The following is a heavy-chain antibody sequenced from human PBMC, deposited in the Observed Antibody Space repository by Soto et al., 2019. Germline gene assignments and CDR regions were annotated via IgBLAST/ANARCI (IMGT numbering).Heavy chain of an antibody. CDR2: ISTSGTTI. Sequence: QVQLVESGGGLVKPGGSLRLSCAASGFTFSDYYMSWIRQAPGKGLEWVSYISTSGTTIYYADSVKGRFIISRDNAKNSLYLQMNSLRDEDTAVYHCARDLAPRPNDYFDYWGQGTLVTVSS. V-gene: IGHV3-11*01. CDR3: ARDLAPRPNDYFDY. CDR1: GFTFSDYY. J-gene: IGHJ4*02.